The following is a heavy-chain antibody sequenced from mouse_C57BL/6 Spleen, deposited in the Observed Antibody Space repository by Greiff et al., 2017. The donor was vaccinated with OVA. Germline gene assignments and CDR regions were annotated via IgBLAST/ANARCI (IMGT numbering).Heavy chain of an antibody. D-gene: IGHD3-2*02. J-gene: IGHJ2*01. CDR2: INPSNGGT. Sequence: VQLQQSGTELVKPGASVKLSCKASGYTFTSYWMHWVKQRPGQGLEWIGNINPSNGGTNYNEKFKSKATLTVDKSSSTAYMQLSSRTSEDSAVYYCARWGLLDSSGSYYFDYWGQGTTLTVSS. V-gene: IGHV1-53*01. CDR3: ARWGLLDSSGSYYFDY. CDR1: GYTFTSYW.